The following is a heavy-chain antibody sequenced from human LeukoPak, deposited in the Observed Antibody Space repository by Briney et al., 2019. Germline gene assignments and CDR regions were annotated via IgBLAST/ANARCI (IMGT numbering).Heavy chain of an antibody. Sequence: GTLRLSCAASGVSLCTYGMNWVRQAPGEGLKWISYIGSGGSATYSSDSATGRFSIARDNVNNSLHLDMASRGVDDTATCYCARSGPRFSNGWYGLVDFDSWGQGSLVIVSS. V-gene: IGHV3-48*01. J-gene: IGHJ4*02. CDR1: GVSLCTYG. D-gene: IGHD6-19*01. CDR3: ARSGPRFSNGWYGLVDFDS. CDR2: IGSGGSAT.